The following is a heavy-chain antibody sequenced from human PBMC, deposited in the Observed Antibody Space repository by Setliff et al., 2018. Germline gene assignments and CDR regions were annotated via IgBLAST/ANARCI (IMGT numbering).Heavy chain of an antibody. CDR2: IYTSGTA. CDR1: GGSLNNYY. V-gene: IGHV4-4*09. Sequence: KTSETLSLTCTVSGGSLNNYYWTWIRQPPGKGLEWIGYIYTSGTAIYNPSLRSRVTISVDMSKKQFSLKLSSVTAADTAVYYCARAGGYARSRNFDYWGQGTLVTVSS. D-gene: IGHD3-16*01. J-gene: IGHJ4*02. CDR3: ARAGGYARSRNFDY.